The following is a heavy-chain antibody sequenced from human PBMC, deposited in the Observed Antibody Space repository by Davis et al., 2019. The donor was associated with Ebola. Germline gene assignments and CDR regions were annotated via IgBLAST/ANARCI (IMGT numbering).Heavy chain of an antibody. CDR3: AKDMLRRPVFGASTGLDY. D-gene: IGHD1-26*01. Sequence: PGGSLRLSCAASGFTFDDYTMHWVRQAPGKGLEWVSHISWDGGSTYYADSVKGRFTISRDNSKNSLYLQMNSLRAEDTALYYCAKDMLRRPVFGASTGLDYWGQGTLVTVSS. J-gene: IGHJ4*02. V-gene: IGHV3-43*01. CDR1: GFTFDDYT. CDR2: ISWDGGST.